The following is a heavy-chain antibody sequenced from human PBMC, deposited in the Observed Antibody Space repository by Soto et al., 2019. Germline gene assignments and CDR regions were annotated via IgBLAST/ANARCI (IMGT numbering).Heavy chain of an antibody. V-gene: IGHV4-39*01. CDR2: IYYSGST. J-gene: IGHJ4*02. CDR1: GGSISSSSYY. D-gene: IGHD6-19*01. CDR3: ARQLSSGWYFSRDY. Sequence: QLQLQESGPGLVKPSETLSLTCTVSGGSISSSSYYWGWIRQPPGKGLEWIGSIYYSGSTYYNPSHTSRVTMSVDTSKNQFSLKLRSVTAADTAVYSCARQLSSGWYFSRDYWGQGTLVTVSS.